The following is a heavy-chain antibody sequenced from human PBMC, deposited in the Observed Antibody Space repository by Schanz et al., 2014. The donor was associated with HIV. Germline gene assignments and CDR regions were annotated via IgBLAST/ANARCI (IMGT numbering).Heavy chain of an antibody. CDR3: AKSHKHDSSDYYRFYYFGMDV. Sequence: QVQLVESGGGVVQPGRSLRLSCAASGFTFNSYGMHWVRQAPGKGLEWVSVISFDGSHKYSADSVKGRFTISRDDSSDTLYLQMNSLRPEDTAVYYCAKSHKHDSSDYYRFYYFGMDVWGQGTTVTVSS. V-gene: IGHV3-30*18. CDR2: ISFDGSHK. CDR1: GFTFNSYG. J-gene: IGHJ6*02. D-gene: IGHD6-19*01.